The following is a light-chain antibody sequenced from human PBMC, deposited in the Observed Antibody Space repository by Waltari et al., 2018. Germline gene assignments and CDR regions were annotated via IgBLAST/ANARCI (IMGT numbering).Light chain of an antibody. J-gene: IGKJ2*01. CDR1: QSINSY. CDR3: QQSYGTPLYT. Sequence: DIQMTQSPSSLSASVGDSVTIACRASQSINSYLNWYQHKPGKAPKLLIYAASTLQSGVPSRFSGSGSGTDFTLTITSLQLEDFATYYCQQSYGTPLYTFGQGTRLEI. CDR2: AAS. V-gene: IGKV1-39*01.